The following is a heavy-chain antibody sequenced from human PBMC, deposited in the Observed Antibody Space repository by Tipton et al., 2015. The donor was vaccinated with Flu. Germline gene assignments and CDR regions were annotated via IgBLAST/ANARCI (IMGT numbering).Heavy chain of an antibody. V-gene: IGHV3-48*03. CDR2: ISGSGSTI. J-gene: IGHJ6*02. CDR3: ATRLDYSAYYYGMDV. CDR1: GFTFSSYE. Sequence: SLRLSCAASGFTFSSYEMNWVRQAPGKGLEWVSYISGSGSTIYYADSVKGRFTISRDNGRNSLYLQMNSLRAEDTAMYYCATRLDYSAYYYGMDVWGQGP. D-gene: IGHD4-11*01.